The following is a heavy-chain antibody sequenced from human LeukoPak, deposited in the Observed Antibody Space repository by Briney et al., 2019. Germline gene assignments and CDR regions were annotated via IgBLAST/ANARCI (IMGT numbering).Heavy chain of an antibody. CDR2: ITSSSSYI. J-gene: IGHJ5*02. CDR1: GFTFNTYS. CDR3: ARDMRWDGYYDSGGWTLEP. D-gene: IGHD3-22*01. Sequence: GGSLRLSCAASGFTFNTYSMNWVRQAPGKGLEWVSSITSSSSYIYYADSVKGRFTISRDNAKNSLYLQMNSLRAEDTAVYYCARDMRWDGYYDSGGWTLEPWGQGTLVTVSS. V-gene: IGHV3-21*01.